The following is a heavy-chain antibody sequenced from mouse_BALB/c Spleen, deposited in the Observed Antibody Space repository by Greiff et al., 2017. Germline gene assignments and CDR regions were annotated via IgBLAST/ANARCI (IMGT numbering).Heavy chain of an antibody. Sequence: EVMLVESGGGLVKPGGSLKLSCAASGFAFSSYDMTWVRQTPEKRLEWVAYISSGGGSTYYPDTVKGRFTISRDNAKNTLYLQMSSLKSEDTAMYYCARPYYDYDEAMDYWGQGTSVTVSS. J-gene: IGHJ4*01. V-gene: IGHV5-12-1*01. CDR2: ISSGGGST. CDR3: ARPYYDYDEAMDY. D-gene: IGHD2-4*01. CDR1: GFAFSSYD.